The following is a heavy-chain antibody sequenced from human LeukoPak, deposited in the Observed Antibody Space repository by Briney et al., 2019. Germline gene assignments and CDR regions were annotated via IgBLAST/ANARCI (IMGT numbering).Heavy chain of an antibody. Sequence: GSLRLSCAASGFTFSSNAMSWVRQAPGKGLEWVSAISGSGGYTYYADSVKGRFTISRDNSKNTLYLQMNSLRAEDTAVYYCAELGITMIGGVWGKGTTVTISS. CDR2: ISGSGGYT. J-gene: IGHJ6*04. V-gene: IGHV3-23*01. CDR3: AELGITMIGGV. D-gene: IGHD3-10*02. CDR1: GFTFSSNA.